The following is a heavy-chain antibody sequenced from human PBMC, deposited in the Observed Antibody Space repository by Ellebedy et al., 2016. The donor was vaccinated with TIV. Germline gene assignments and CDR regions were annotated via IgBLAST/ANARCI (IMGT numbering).Heavy chain of an antibody. CDR1: GYSFTSYW. V-gene: IGHV5-10-1*01. CDR3: AKEDGIAAAGIDY. D-gene: IGHD6-13*01. Sequence: GESLKISXKGSGYSFTSYWISWVRQMPGKGLEWMGRIDPSDSYTNYSPSFQGHVTISADKSISTAYLQWSSLKASDTALYYCAKEDGIAAAGIDYWGQGTLVTVSS. J-gene: IGHJ4*02. CDR2: IDPSDSYT.